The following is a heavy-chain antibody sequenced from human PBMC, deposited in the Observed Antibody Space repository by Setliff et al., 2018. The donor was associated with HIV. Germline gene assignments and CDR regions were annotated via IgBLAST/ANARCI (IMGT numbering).Heavy chain of an antibody. CDR3: ARFPTVVTAPGF. CDR2: IYFTGSS. J-gene: IGHJ4*02. CDR1: GGSISTYY. D-gene: IGHD2-21*02. Sequence: SETLSLTCTVSGGSISTYYWSWIRQPPGKGLEWIGSIYFTGSSDNNPSLRSRVSMSIDTSRNQFSLKLTSVTAADTAVYFCARFPTVVTAPGFWGRGTLVTVSS. V-gene: IGHV4-4*08.